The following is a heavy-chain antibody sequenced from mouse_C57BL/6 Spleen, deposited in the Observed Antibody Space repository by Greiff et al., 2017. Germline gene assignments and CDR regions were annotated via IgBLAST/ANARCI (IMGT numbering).Heavy chain of an antibody. D-gene: IGHD3-2*02. J-gene: IGHJ2*01. Sequence: QVQLQQPGAELVRPGSSVKLSCKASGYTFTSYWMDWVKQRPGQGLEWIGNIYPSDSETHYNQKFKDKATLTVDKSSSTAYMQLSSLTSEDSAVYYCARPTAQALDYWGQGTTLTVSS. CDR3: ARPTAQALDY. CDR1: GYTFTSYW. CDR2: IYPSDSET. V-gene: IGHV1-61*01.